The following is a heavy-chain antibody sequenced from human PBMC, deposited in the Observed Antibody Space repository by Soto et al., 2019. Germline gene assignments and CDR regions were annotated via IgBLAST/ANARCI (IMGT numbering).Heavy chain of an antibody. CDR1: GFTVSSNY. Sequence: EVQLVESGGGLVQPGGSLRLSCAASGFTVSSNYMSWVRQAPGKGLEWVSVIYSGGSTYYADSVKGRFTISRHNSKNTLYLQMNSLRAEDTAVYYCARNQKETMVTNPDAFDIWGQGTMVTVSS. J-gene: IGHJ3*02. CDR2: IYSGGST. D-gene: IGHD4-17*01. V-gene: IGHV3-53*04. CDR3: ARNQKETMVTNPDAFDI.